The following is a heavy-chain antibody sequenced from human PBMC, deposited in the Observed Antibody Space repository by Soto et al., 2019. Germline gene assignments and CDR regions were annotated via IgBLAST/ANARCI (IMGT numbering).Heavy chain of an antibody. CDR2: LNTYGNT. CDR3: GRESGETWDYEAS. J-gene: IGHJ5*02. CDR1: GGSISSYR. D-gene: IGHD1-7*01. Sequence: QVQLQESGPGLVRPSETLSLTCTVSGGSISSYRWSWIRQPAGKGLEWIGRLNTYGNTHYIPSLTSRVTVSVDTSRNQFFLTLRSVTAADSAVYHCGRESGETWDYEASWGQGTPVTVSS. V-gene: IGHV4-4*07.